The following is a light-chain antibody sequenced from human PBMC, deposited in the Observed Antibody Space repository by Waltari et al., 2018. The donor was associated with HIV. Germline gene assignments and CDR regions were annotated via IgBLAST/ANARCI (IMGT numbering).Light chain of an antibody. J-gene: IGLJ3*02. Sequence: QSALTQPASVSGSPGQSITISCTGTSNAVGGYKYVSWYQQHPGKAPKVVIYEVSNPPLGVSTRFSGSKSGNTASLTISGLQAEDEADYYCSSYASTSTRVFGGGTKLTVL. CDR2: EVS. V-gene: IGLV2-14*01. CDR1: SNAVGGYKY. CDR3: SSYASTSTRV.